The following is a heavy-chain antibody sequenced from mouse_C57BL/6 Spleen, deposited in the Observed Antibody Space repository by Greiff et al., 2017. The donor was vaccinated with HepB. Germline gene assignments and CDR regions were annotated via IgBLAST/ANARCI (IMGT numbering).Heavy chain of an antibody. CDR3: ARGSTTVVGRYFDV. D-gene: IGHD1-1*01. CDR1: GYAFSSSW. V-gene: IGHV1-82*01. J-gene: IGHJ1*03. CDR2: IYPGDGDT. Sequence: QVQLQQSGPELVKPGASVKISCKASGYAFSSSWMNWVKQRPGKGLEWIGRIYPGDGDTNYNGKFKGKATLTADKSSSTAYMQLSSLTSEDSAVYFCARGSTTVVGRYFDVWGTGTTVTVSS.